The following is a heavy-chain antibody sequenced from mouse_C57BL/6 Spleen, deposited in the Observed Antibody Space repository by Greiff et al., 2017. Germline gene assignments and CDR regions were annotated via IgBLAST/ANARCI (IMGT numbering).Heavy chain of an antibody. CDR3: ARRDPDYDTFAY. J-gene: IGHJ3*01. V-gene: IGHV1-52*01. CDR2: IDPSDSET. CDR1: GYTFTSYW. D-gene: IGHD2-4*01. Sequence: QVQLQQSGAELVRPGSSVKLSCKASGYTFTSYWMHWVKQRPIQGLEWIGNIDPSDSETHYNQKFKDKATLTVDKSSSTAYMQLSSLTSEDSAVYYCARRDPDYDTFAYWGQGTLVTVSA.